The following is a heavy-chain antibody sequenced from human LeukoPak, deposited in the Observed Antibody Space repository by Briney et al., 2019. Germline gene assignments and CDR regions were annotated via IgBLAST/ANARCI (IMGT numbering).Heavy chain of an antibody. J-gene: IGHJ4*02. D-gene: IGHD6-6*01. V-gene: IGHV4-38-2*02. Sequence: PSETLSLTCTVSGYSISSGYYWGWIRQPPGKGLEWVGSIYHSGGTYYNPSLKSRVTISVDTSKNQFSLKLSSVTAADTAVYYCATLPGSSSGLDYWGQGTLVTVSS. CDR2: IYHSGGT. CDR3: ATLPGSSSGLDY. CDR1: GYSISSGYY.